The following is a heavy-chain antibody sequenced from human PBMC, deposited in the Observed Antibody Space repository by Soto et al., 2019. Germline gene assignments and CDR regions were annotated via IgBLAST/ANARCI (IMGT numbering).Heavy chain of an antibody. V-gene: IGHV1-46*01. CDR3: ANSGSYYDAFDI. J-gene: IGHJ3*02. CDR1: GYTFTSYY. Sequence: ASVKVSCKASGYTFTSYYMHWVRQAPGQGLEWMGLINPSGGSTSYAQKFQGRVTMTRDTSTSTVYMELSSLRSEDTAVYYCANSGSYYDAFDIWGQGTMVTVSS. CDR2: INPSGGST. D-gene: IGHD1-26*01.